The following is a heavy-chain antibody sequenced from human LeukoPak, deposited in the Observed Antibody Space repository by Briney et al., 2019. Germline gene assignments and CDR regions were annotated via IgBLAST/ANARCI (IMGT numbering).Heavy chain of an antibody. D-gene: IGHD3-9*01. CDR1: GGSIGSYY. J-gene: IGHJ4*02. CDR2: IYYSGST. Sequence: PSETLSLTCTVSGGSIGSYYWSWIRQPPGKGLEWIGYIYYSGSTNYNPSLKSRVTISVDTSKNQFSLKLSSVTAADTAVYYCASVKEGYWGQGTLVTVSS. CDR3: ASVKEGY. V-gene: IGHV4-59*01.